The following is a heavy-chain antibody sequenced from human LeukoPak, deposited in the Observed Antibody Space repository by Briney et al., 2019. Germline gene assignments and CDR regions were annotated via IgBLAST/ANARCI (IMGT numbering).Heavy chain of an antibody. CDR3: ARDYPSRDSSDYMDV. J-gene: IGHJ6*03. Sequence: PGRSLRLSCAASGFTVSSYPMHWVRQAPGKGLEWGAIISYDGSNKYYADSVKGRFTISRDNSKNTLYLQMNSPRAEDTAVYYCARDYPSRDSSDYMDVWGKGTPVTVSS. D-gene: IGHD6-6*01. V-gene: IGHV3-30*01. CDR2: ISYDGSNK. CDR1: GFTVSSYP.